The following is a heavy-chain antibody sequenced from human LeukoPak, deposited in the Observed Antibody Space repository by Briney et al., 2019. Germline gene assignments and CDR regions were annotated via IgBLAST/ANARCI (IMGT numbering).Heavy chain of an antibody. D-gene: IGHD3/OR15-3a*01. CDR1: GYTFTSYD. CDR2: MNPNSGNT. CDR3: ARALSWTTNSYYYMDV. Sequence: ASVKVSCKASGYTFTSYDINWVRQATGQGLEWMGWMNPNSGNTGYAQKFQGRVTMTKNTSITTAYMELSSLRSEDTAVYYCARALSWTTNSYYYMDVWGKGATVTVSS. J-gene: IGHJ6*03. V-gene: IGHV1-8*01.